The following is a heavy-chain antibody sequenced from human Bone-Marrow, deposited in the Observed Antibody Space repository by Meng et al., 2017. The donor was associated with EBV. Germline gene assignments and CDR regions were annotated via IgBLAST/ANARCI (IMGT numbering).Heavy chain of an antibody. D-gene: IGHD3-10*01. Sequence: QVHVLDPGPGLFKPSETLSLTCTVSGASVSGGTYHWSWIRQPPGKELEWIGYIYDGGTTIYNPSLKSRVTILVDASKNQFSLKLSSVTTADTAVYYCAKSRSSTPGVVDYWGQGTLVTVSS. CDR2: IYDGGTT. J-gene: IGHJ4*02. CDR3: AKSRSSTPGVVDY. V-gene: IGHV4-61*01. CDR1: GASVSGGTYH.